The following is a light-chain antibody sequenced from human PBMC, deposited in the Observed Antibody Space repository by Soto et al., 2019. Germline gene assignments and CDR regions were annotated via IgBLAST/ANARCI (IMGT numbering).Light chain of an antibody. J-gene: IGKJ4*01. Sequence: EIVLTQSPGTLSLSPGERATLSCRASQSVSSSYLAWYQQKPGQAPRLLIYGASSRATGIPDRFSGSGSGTDFTLTISRLEPEDFGVYYCQQYGSSPPSLTFGGGTKVEIK. V-gene: IGKV3-20*01. CDR1: QSVSSSY. CDR3: QQYGSSPPSLT. CDR2: GAS.